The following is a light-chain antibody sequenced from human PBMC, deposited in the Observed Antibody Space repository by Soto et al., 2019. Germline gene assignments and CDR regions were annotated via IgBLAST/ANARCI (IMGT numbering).Light chain of an antibody. J-gene: IGKJ1*01. V-gene: IGKV3-15*01. CDR2: GAS. CDR3: HQDNNWPLWT. Sequence: VLTQKQNTLSLPPGRSATLSCRASQNISSYLIWYQQKPGQAPRLLIYGASTRATGIPATFSGSGSGTEFTLTTSSLQSEDFAVYYCHQDNNWPLWTFSEGS. CDR1: QNISSY.